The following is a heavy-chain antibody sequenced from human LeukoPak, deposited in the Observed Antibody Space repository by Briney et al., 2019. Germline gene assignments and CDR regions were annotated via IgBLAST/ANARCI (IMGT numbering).Heavy chain of an antibody. CDR2: ISTYNGNT. J-gene: IGHJ6*03. Sequence: ASVKVSCKASGYTFTSYGFIWVRQAPGQGLEWMGWISTYNGNTNYAQKLQGRVTMTTDTSTSTAYMELRSLRSDDTAMYYCARDQSTVSARGYYYYYMNAWGKGTTVTVSS. CDR3: ARDQSTVSARGYYYYYMNA. CDR1: GYTFTSYG. D-gene: IGHD4-17*01. V-gene: IGHV1-18*01.